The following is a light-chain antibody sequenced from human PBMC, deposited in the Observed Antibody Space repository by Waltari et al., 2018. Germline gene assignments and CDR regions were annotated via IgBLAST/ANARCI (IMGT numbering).Light chain of an antibody. CDR1: QSVLYSSNNKNY. Sequence: DIVMTQSPDSLAVSLGERATINCKSSQSVLYSSNNKNYFAWYQQRPGQPPKLLIYWASTRESGVPDRFSGSGSGTDFTLIISSLQAEDVAVYYCQQYYSDPWTFGQGTKVEIK. J-gene: IGKJ1*01. V-gene: IGKV4-1*01. CDR3: QQYYSDPWT. CDR2: WAS.